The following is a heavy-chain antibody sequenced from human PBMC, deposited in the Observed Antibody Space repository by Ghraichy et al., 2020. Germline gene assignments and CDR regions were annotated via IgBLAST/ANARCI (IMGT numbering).Heavy chain of an antibody. CDR3: VRYRGAKITMVRGVIPNGMDV. CDR2: INPDSGYT. CDR1: GYTFTSYD. V-gene: IGHV1-8*01. Sequence: ASVKVSCKASGYTFTSYDIHWVRQASGQGLEWMGWINPDSGYTVYAQKFQGRVTMTRNTSINTAYMELSSLRSEDTAIYYCVRYRGAKITMVRGVIPNGMDVWGQGTTVTVSS. J-gene: IGHJ6*02. D-gene: IGHD3-10*01.